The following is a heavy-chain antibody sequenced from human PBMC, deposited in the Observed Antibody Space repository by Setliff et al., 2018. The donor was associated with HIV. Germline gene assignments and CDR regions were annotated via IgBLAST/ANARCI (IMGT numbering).Heavy chain of an antibody. D-gene: IGHD3-22*01. J-gene: IGHJ5*02. CDR1: GGSFSGYY. V-gene: IGHV4-59*01. CDR3: VRGQQIVNWFDP. Sequence: TSETLSLTCAVYGGSFSGYYWSWIRQPPGKGLEWIGYIYYSGSTNYNPSLKSRVTISVDTSKNHFSLKLRSVTAADTAVYYCVRGQQIVNWFDPWGQGTLVTVSS. CDR2: IYYSGST.